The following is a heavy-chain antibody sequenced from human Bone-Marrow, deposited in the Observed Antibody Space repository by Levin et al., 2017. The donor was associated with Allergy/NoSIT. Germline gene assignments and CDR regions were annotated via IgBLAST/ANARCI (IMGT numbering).Heavy chain of an antibody. V-gene: IGHV3-23*01. J-gene: IGHJ5*02. Sequence: GGSLRLSCAASGFTFRSYAMYWVRQAPGKGLEWVSAIIGNTDATYYADSVKGRFAISRDSSKNTVYLQMNSLRGEDTALYYCAKAGGSGWTPYNWFDTWGPGTLVTVSS. CDR1: GFTFRSYA. CDR3: AKAGGSGWTPYNWFDT. CDR2: IIGNTDAT. D-gene: IGHD6-19*01.